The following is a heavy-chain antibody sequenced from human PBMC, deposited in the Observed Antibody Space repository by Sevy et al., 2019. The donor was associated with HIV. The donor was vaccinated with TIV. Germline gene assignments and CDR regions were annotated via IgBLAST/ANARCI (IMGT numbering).Heavy chain of an antibody. V-gene: IGHV1-2*02. CDR2: INPNSGGT. J-gene: IGHJ4*02. D-gene: IGHD3-22*01. Sequence: ASVKVSCKASGYTFTGYYMHWVRQAPGQGLEWMGWINPNSGGTNYAQKFQGRVTMTRDTSISTAYMELSRLGSDDTAVYYCARDVAPSSGYYHYYFDYWGQGTLVTVSS. CDR1: GYTFTGYY. CDR3: ARDVAPSSGYYHYYFDY.